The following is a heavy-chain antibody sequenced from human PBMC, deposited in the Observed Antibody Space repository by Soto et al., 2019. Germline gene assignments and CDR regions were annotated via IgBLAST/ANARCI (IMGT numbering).Heavy chain of an antibody. D-gene: IGHD2-15*01. Sequence: EVQLVESGGRLVQPGRSLRLSCVVSGFTFEDQSMHWIRQAPGKGLEWVSGISWDSGRIGYADSVKGRFTTSRDNAKNSLYLQINSLRAEDTALYFCIKASKPGGLDYWGQGTLVTVSS. CDR3: IKASKPGGLDY. J-gene: IGHJ4*02. CDR1: GFTFEDQS. V-gene: IGHV3-9*01. CDR2: ISWDSGRI.